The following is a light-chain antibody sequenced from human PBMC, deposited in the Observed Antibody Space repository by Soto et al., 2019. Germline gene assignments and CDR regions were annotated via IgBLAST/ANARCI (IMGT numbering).Light chain of an antibody. CDR2: GAS. CDR1: QSVVNNY. CDR3: QQYVSTPWT. V-gene: IGKV3-20*01. J-gene: IGKJ1*01. Sequence: IVLTQSPGTLSLSPWERATLSFRSSQSVVNNYLAWYQQKPGQSPRLLIYGASSRATGTPDRFSGSGSGTDFTLTISRLEPEDFAVYSCQQYVSTPWTFGQGTKVDIK.